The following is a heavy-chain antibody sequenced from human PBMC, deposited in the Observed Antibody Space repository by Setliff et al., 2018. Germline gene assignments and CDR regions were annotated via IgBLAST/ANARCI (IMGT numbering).Heavy chain of an antibody. D-gene: IGHD2-15*01. V-gene: IGHV3-7*01. CDR1: GFSFSNYY. J-gene: IGHJ4*02. CDR3: ARTCSGSGCYAGLES. CDR2: IKEDGSEE. Sequence: GGSLRLSCVASGFSFSNYYMSWVRQAPGKGLEWVANIKEDGSEEYYVDSVKGRFTISRDNSKNTLYLEMNSLRAEDTAVYYCARTCSGSGCYAGLESWGQGTPVTVSS.